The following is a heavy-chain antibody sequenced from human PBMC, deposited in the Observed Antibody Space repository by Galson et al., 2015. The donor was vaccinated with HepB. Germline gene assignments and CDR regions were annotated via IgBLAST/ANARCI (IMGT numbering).Heavy chain of an antibody. J-gene: IGHJ4*02. D-gene: IGHD3-3*01. CDR3: ARRHDWSALDY. V-gene: IGHV2-5*02. CDR2: IHWGDDK. Sequence: PALVKPTQTLTLTCTFSGFSLSTSGVGVGWIRQPPGKALEWLALIHWGDDKRYSPSLKRRLTITKDTSKNQVVLTMTHMDLVDTATYYCARRHDWSALDYWGQGTLVTVSS. CDR1: GFSLSTSGVG.